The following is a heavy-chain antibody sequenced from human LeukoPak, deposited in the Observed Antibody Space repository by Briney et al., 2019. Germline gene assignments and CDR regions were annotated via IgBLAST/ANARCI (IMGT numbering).Heavy chain of an antibody. D-gene: IGHD3-10*01. CDR2: ISGSSGAI. J-gene: IGHJ4*02. Sequence: GGSLRLSCAASGFTFSTYNMNWVRQAPGKGLEWVSYISGSSGAIYYADSVKGRFTISRDNAKNSLYLQMNSLRAEDTALYYCARFSSGGSGSYYNPFDYWGQGTLVTVSS. CDR3: ARFSSGGSGSYYNPFDY. V-gene: IGHV3-48*01. CDR1: GFTFSTYN.